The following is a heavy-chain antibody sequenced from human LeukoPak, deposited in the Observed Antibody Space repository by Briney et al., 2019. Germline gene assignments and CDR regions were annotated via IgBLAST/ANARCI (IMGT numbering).Heavy chain of an antibody. CDR3: TTAYYYGSGSRGFDY. V-gene: IGHV3-15*01. CDR1: GFTFSNAW. CDR2: IKSKTDGGTT. J-gene: IGHJ4*02. Sequence: PGGSLRLPCAASGFTFSNAWMSWVRQAPGKGLEWVGRIKSKTDGGTTDYAAPVKGRFTISRDDSKNTLYLQMNSLKTEDTAVYYCTTAYYYGSGSRGFDYWGQGTLVTVSS. D-gene: IGHD3-10*01.